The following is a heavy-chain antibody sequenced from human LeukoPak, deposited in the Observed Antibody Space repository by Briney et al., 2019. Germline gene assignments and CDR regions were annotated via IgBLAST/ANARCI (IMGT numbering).Heavy chain of an antibody. V-gene: IGHV1-2*02. CDR3: AREISGANNCGGDCYALVY. CDR2: INPNSGGT. J-gene: IGHJ4*02. Sequence: ASVTVSCKASGYTFTGCYMHWVRQAPGQGLEWMGWINPNSGGTNYAQKFQGRVTMTRDTSISTAYMELSRLRSDDTAVYYCAREISGANNCGGDCYALVYWGQGTLVTVSS. CDR1: GYTFTGCY. D-gene: IGHD2-21*01.